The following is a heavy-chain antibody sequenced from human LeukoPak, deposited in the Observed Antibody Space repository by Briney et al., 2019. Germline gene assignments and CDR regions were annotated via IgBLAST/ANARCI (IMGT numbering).Heavy chain of an antibody. CDR2: MSFDVNNK. CDR3: ARGFCTSSSCYNDY. Sequence: GGSLRLSCATSGFTFSSYAFHWVRQAPGKGLEWVATMSFDVNNKYYADSVRGRFAISRDNSKNTLYLQMNSLRAEDTAVYSCARGFCTSSSCYNDYWGQGTLVTVSS. V-gene: IGHV3-30*09. J-gene: IGHJ4*02. D-gene: IGHD2-2*02. CDR1: GFTFSSYA.